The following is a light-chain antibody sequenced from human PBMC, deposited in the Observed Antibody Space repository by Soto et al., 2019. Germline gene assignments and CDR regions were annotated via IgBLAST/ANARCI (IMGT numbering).Light chain of an antibody. J-gene: IGLJ1*01. CDR2: EVT. CDR3: SSYRSSSTYV. CDR1: SSDVGSYNY. V-gene: IGLV2-14*01. Sequence: QSALTQPPSVSGSPGQSITISCTGTSSDVGSYNYVSWHQQHPGQAPKLMIYEVTHRAAGVPDRFSASKSGNTASLTISGLQDGDEADYYCSSYRSSSTYVFGSGTKLTVL.